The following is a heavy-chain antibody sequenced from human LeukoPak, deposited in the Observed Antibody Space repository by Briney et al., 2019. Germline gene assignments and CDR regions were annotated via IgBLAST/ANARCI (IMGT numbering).Heavy chain of an antibody. J-gene: IGHJ4*02. D-gene: IGHD2-2*01. CDR2: IYYSGST. Sequence: SETLSLTCTVSGGSISSYYWSWIRQPPGKGLEWIGYIYYSGSTNYNPSLKSRVTISVDTSKNQFSLKLSSVTAADTAVYYCAGRSCSSTSCYRGGEAYYFDYWGQGTLVTVSS. CDR1: GGSISSYY. V-gene: IGHV4-59*01. CDR3: AGRSCSSTSCYRGGEAYYFDY.